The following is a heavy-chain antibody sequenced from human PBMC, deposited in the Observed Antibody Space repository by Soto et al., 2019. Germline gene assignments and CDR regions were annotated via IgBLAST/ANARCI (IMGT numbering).Heavy chain of an antibody. CDR1: GGSISSNSYY. V-gene: IGHV4-39*01. J-gene: IGHJ4*02. Sequence: QLQLQESGPGLVKPSETLSLTCTVSGGSISSNSYYWGWIRQPPGKGLEWIGSIPYTGDTNYNPPLTERVTRYVDTAQTQFPLTMSSVTAADPAVYYCAGGLVVVTAARSYFDYRGQGTLVTVSS. CDR2: IPYTGDT. D-gene: IGHD2-21*02. CDR3: AGGLVVVTAARSYFDY.